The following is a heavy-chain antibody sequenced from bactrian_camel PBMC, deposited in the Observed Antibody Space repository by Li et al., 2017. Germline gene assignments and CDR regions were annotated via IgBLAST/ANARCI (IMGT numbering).Heavy chain of an antibody. V-gene: IGHV3S53*01. CDR2: IESDGST. Sequence: HVQLVESGGSSVQAGGSLRLSCEASEYSARMAWFRQAPRKEREWVAGIESDGSTSYADSVKGRFTISQDHAKNTAYLQMNSLKPEDTAMYYCAADFLQCRIPYPTVVAGASPTDFGYWGQGTQVTVS. CDR1: EYSAR. J-gene: IGHJ6*01. CDR3: AADFLQCRIPYPTVVAGASPTDFGY. D-gene: IGHD6*01.